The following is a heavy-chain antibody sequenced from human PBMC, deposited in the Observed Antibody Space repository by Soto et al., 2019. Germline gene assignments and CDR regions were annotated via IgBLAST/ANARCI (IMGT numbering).Heavy chain of an antibody. Sequence: QVQLQESGPGLVKPSQTLSLTCTVSGGSINSGGYYWSWIRQHPGKALEWIGYIFYSGTTYYNPSLKSRVTISVDTSKNQFYLRLTSVTAADTAVYYCARSVDSWGQGTLVTVSS. CDR2: IFYSGTT. V-gene: IGHV4-31*03. CDR3: ARSVDS. CDR1: GGSINSGGYY. J-gene: IGHJ5*01.